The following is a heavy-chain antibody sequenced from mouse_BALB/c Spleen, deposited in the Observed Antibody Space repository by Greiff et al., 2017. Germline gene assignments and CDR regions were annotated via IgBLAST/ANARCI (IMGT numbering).Heavy chain of an antibody. J-gene: IGHJ1*01. D-gene: IGHD2-2*01. V-gene: IGHV1-18*01. Sequence: VQLQQSGPELVKPGASVKIPCKASGYTFTDYNMDWVKQSHGKSLEWIGDINPNNGGTIYNQKFKGKATLTVDKSSSTAYMELRSLTSEDTAVYYCARASYGYGAYWYCDVWGAGTTVTVSS. CDR1: GYTFTDYN. CDR3: ARASYGYGAYWYCDV. CDR2: INPNNGGT.